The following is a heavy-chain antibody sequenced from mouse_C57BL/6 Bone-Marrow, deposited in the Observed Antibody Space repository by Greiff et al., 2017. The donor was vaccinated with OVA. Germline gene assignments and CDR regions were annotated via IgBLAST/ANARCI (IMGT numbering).Heavy chain of an antibody. V-gene: IGHV1-81*01. D-gene: IGHD2-1*01. Sequence: VQLKESGAELARPGASVKLSCKASGYTFTSYGISWVKQRTGQGLEWIGEIYPRSGNTYYNEKFKGKATLTADKSSSTAYMELRSLTSEDSAVYFCASPLPYYAMDYWGQGTSVTVSS. CDR1: GYTFTSYG. CDR3: ASPLPYYAMDY. CDR2: IYPRSGNT. J-gene: IGHJ4*01.